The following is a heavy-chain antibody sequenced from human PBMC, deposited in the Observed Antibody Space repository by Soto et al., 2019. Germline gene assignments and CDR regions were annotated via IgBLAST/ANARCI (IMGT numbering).Heavy chain of an antibody. J-gene: IGHJ3*02. Sequence: EVQLVESGGGLVKPGGSLRLSCAASGFTFSSYSMNWVRQAPGQGLEGVSSISSSSSYIYYADSVKGRFTISRDNAKNSLYLQMNSLRAEDTAVYYCARDLGGGSCYSGCDAFDIWGQGTMVTVSS. CDR1: GFTFSSYS. D-gene: IGHD2-15*01. CDR3: ARDLGGGSCYSGCDAFDI. V-gene: IGHV3-21*01. CDR2: ISSSSSYI.